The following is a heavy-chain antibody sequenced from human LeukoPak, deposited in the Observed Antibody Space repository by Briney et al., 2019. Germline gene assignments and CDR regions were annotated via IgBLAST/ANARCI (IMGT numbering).Heavy chain of an antibody. Sequence: ASVKVSCKASGYTFTSYYMHWVRQAPGQGLEWMGIINPSGASTSYAQKFQGRVTMTRDMSTSIVYMELSSLRSEDTAVYYCARDLGSSSVIESGWFDPWGQGTLVTVSS. V-gene: IGHV1-46*01. CDR3: ARDLGSSSVIESGWFDP. J-gene: IGHJ5*02. D-gene: IGHD6-6*01. CDR2: INPSGAST. CDR1: GYTFTSYY.